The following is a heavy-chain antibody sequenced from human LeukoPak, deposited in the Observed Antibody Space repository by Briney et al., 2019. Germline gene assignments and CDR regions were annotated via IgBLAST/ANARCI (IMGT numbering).Heavy chain of an antibody. J-gene: IGHJ5*02. Sequence: ASVKVSCKASGYTFTNYYIHWVRQAPGQGGEWMGLINPSGGTTIYAQKFQGRVTMTRDTSTRTVYMELSSLRSEDTAVHYCARSPGYSSNLNWFDPWGQGTLVTVSS. CDR3: ARSPGYSSNLNWFDP. D-gene: IGHD6-13*01. V-gene: IGHV1-46*01. CDR2: INPSGGTT. CDR1: GYTFTNYY.